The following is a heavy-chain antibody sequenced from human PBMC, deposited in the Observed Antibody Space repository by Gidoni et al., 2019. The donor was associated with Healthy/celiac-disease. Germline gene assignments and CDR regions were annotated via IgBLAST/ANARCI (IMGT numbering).Heavy chain of an antibody. CDR2: IYPDDSDT. J-gene: IGHJ4*02. V-gene: IGHV5-51*03. Sequence: ELQLLQSGAEVKKPAESLKISCRASGYSFTTYWIAWVRQMPVKGLEWMGIIYPDDSDTRYSPSCQGQVTISADKSISIAYLQWSSLKASDTAMYYCARRSDSSSSGSDYWGQGTLVTVSS. D-gene: IGHD6-6*01. CDR3: ARRSDSSSSGSDY. CDR1: GYSFTTYW.